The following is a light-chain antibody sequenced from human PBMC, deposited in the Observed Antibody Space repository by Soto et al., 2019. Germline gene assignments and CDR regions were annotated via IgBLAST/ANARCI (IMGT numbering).Light chain of an antibody. J-gene: IGLJ1*01. CDR1: IHYDF. CDR2: EVS. V-gene: IGLV2-14*01. Sequence: QSALTQAACVSGSPGQSITISCTGYIHYDFVSWYQQHPGTAPKLVIYEVSNRPSGTSDRFSGSKSGHTASLTISGLQTEDEAVYYCGSYTSSSNYVFGTGTKVTVL. CDR3: GSYTSSSNYV.